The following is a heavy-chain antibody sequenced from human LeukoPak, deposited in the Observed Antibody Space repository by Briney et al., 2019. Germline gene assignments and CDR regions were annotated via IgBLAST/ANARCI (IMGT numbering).Heavy chain of an antibody. CDR3: AKGVYIAAAQYGY. V-gene: IGHV4-59*01. J-gene: IGHJ4*02. CDR2: IYYSGTT. CDR1: GGSISSYY. D-gene: IGHD6-13*01. Sequence: SETLSLTCTVSGGSISSYYWSWIRQPPGKGLEWVGYIYYSGTTNYNPSLKSRVTISVDTSKNQFSLKLSSVTAADTAVYYCAKGVYIAAAQYGYWGQGTLVTVSS.